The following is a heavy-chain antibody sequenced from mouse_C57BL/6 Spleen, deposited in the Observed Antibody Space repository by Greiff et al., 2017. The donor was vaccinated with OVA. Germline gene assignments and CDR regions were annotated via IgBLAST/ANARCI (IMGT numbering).Heavy chain of an antibody. V-gene: IGHV1-82*01. CDR2: IYPGDGDT. Sequence: QVQLKESGPELVKPGASVKISCKASGYAFSSSWMNWVKQRPGKGLEWIGRIYPGDGDTNYNGKFKGKATLTADKSSSTAYMQLSSLTSEDSAVYFCARSSDYGGTWFAYWGQGTLVTVSA. D-gene: IGHD2-4*01. CDR1: GYAFSSSW. CDR3: ARSSDYGGTWFAY. J-gene: IGHJ3*01.